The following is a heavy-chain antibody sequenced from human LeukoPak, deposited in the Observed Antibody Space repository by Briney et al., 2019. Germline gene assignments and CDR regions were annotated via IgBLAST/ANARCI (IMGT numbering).Heavy chain of an antibody. V-gene: IGHV3-48*03. CDR2: ISSSGSTI. Sequence: PGGSLRLSCAASGFTFSSYEMNWVRQAPGKGLEWVSYISSSGSTIYYADSVKGRFTISRDNAKNSLYLQMNSLRAEDTAVYYCARAHSRDIVVVPAASRGIYYYGTDVWGKGTTVTVSS. J-gene: IGHJ6*04. CDR3: ARAHSRDIVVVPAASRGIYYYGTDV. CDR1: GFTFSSYE. D-gene: IGHD2-2*01.